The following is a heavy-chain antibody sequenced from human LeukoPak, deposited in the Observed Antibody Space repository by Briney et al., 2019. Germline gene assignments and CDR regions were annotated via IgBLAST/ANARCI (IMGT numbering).Heavy chain of an antibody. CDR2: IYYSGST. CDR1: GGSISSSSYY. D-gene: IGHD1-26*01. J-gene: IGHJ1*01. CDR3: ARHFSGSYSPYFQH. V-gene: IGHV4-39*01. Sequence: PSEILSLTCSVSGGSISSSSYYWGWIRQPPGKGLEWIGSIYYSGSTYYNPSLKSRVTISVDTSKNQFSLKLSSVTAADTAVYYCARHFSGSYSPYFQHWGQGTLVTVSS.